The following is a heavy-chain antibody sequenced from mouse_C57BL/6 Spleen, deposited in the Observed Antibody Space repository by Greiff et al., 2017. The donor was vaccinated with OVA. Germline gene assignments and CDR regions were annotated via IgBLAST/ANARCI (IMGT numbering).Heavy chain of an antibody. CDR2: IDPSDSET. J-gene: IGHJ2*01. CDR1: GYTFTSYW. D-gene: IGHD2-14*01. CDR3: ARGGDYRDYFDY. Sequence: VQLQQPGAELVRPGSSVKLSCKASGYTFTSYWMHWVKQRPIQGLEWIGNIDPSDSETHYNQKFKDKATLTVDKSSSTAYMPLSSLTSEDSAVYYCARGGDYRDYFDYWGQGTTLTVSS. V-gene: IGHV1-52*01.